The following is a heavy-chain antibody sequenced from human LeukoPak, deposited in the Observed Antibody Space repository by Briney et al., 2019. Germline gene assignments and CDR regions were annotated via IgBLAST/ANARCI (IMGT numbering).Heavy chain of an antibody. J-gene: IGHJ5*02. CDR2: INPSGGST. Sequence: ASVKVSCKASGYTFTSYAMNWVRQAPGQGLEWMGIINPSGGSTSYAQKFQGRVTMTRDMSTSTDYMELSSLRSEDTAVYYCARDNSVEDTAWWFDPWGQGTLVTVSS. D-gene: IGHD4-23*01. CDR1: GYTFTSYA. V-gene: IGHV1-46*01. CDR3: ARDNSVEDTAWWFDP.